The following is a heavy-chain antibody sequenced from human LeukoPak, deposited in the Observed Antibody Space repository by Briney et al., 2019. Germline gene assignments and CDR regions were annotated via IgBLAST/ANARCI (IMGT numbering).Heavy chain of an antibody. V-gene: IGHV5-51*01. CDR3: ARHRAGGSPRYYYYGMDV. CDR1: GYSFTSYW. Sequence: GESLKISCKGSGYSFTSYWFGWVRQMPGKGLEWMGIIYPGDSDTRYSPSFQGQVTISADKSISTAYLQWSSLKASDTAMYYCARHRAGGSPRYYYYGMDVWGQGTTVTVSS. J-gene: IGHJ6*02. D-gene: IGHD2-8*02. CDR2: IYPGDSDT.